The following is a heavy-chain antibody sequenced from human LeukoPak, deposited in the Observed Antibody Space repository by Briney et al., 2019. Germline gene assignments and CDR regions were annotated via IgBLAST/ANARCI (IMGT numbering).Heavy chain of an antibody. J-gene: IGHJ2*01. CDR3: ARKLIVAPTRSTRNWYFDL. V-gene: IGHV3-11*01. CDR1: GFTFSDYY. Sequence: GGSLRLSCAASGFTFSDYYMSWIRQAPGRGLEWISYISSSSGGTIYYTDSVKGRFTISRDNAKNSLYLQMNSLRADDTAVYYCARKLIVAPTRSTRNWYFDLWGRGTLVTVSS. D-gene: IGHD1-26*01. CDR2: ISSSSGGTI.